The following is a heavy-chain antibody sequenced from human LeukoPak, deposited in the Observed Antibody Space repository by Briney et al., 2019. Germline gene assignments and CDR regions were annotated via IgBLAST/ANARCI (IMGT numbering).Heavy chain of an antibody. CDR1: GYTFTGYY. J-gene: IGHJ4*02. CDR2: INPNSGGT. D-gene: IGHD1-26*01. CDR3: ARELWSGSYYVRAFDY. V-gene: IGHV1-2*02. Sequence: ASVKVSCKASGYTFTGYYMHWVRQAPGQGLEWMGWINPNSGGTNYAQKFQGRVTMTRDTSISTAYMELSRLRSDDTAVYYCARELWSGSYYVRAFDYWGQGALVTVSS.